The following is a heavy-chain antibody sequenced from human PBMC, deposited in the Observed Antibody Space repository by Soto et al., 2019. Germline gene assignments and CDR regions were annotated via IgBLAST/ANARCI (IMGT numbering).Heavy chain of an antibody. CDR1: GFTFSSYA. Sequence: GGSLRLSCAASGFTFSSYAMTWVRQAPGKWLEWVSSISFSDGGTYYADSVKGRLTISRDNSKNTLFLQMNSLRVEDTAVYYCVKDDRILGRRYFDLWGRGTLVTVSS. J-gene: IGHJ2*01. CDR2: ISFSDGGT. V-gene: IGHV3-23*01. D-gene: IGHD2-15*01. CDR3: VKDDRILGRRYFDL.